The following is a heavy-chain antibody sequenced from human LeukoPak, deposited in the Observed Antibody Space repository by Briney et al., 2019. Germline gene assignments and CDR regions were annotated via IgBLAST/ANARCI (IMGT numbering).Heavy chain of an antibody. CDR2: INPSGGRT. J-gene: IGHJ3*02. CDR3: ATGEYAFDI. V-gene: IGHV1-46*01. Sequence: ASVKVSCKASGYTFTSYYMHWVRQAPGQGLEWMGIINPSGGRTNHAQKFQGRVTITRDTSTSTVFVELRSLRSEDTAVYYCATGEYAFDIWGQGTMVIVSS. CDR1: GYTFTSYY.